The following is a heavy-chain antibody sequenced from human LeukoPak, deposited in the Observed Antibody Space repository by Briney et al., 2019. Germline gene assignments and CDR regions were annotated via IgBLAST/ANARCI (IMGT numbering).Heavy chain of an antibody. CDR1: GGSISSYY. J-gene: IGHJ4*02. D-gene: IGHD3-10*01. CDR3: ARASTGRPV. CDR2: IYYSGST. Sequence: PSETLSLTCTVSGGSISSYYWSWIRQPPGKGLEWIGYIYYSGSTNYNPSLKSRVTISVDTSKNQFSLKLSSVTAADTAVYYCARASTGRPVRGQGTLVTVSS. V-gene: IGHV4-59*01.